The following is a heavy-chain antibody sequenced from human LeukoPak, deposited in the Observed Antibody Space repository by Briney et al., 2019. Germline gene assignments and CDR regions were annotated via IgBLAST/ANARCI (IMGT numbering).Heavy chain of an antibody. Sequence: PGGSLRLSCAASGFTFSSYAMHWVRQAPGKGLEWVAVISYDGSNKYYADSVKGRFTISRDSFKNTLYLQMNSLRAEDTAVYYCAKDGMDTAAVPTWFDPWGQGTLVTVSS. CDR2: ISYDGSNK. CDR1: GFTFSSYA. V-gene: IGHV3-30-3*01. CDR3: AKDGMDTAAVPTWFDP. J-gene: IGHJ5*02. D-gene: IGHD2-2*03.